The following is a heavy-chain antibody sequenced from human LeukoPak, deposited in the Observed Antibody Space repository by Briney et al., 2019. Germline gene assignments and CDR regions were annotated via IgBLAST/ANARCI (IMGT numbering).Heavy chain of an antibody. CDR3: AKPSDYYYYMDV. V-gene: IGHV3-23*01. Sequence: GGSLRLSCAASGLTFSSYAMNWVRQAPGKGLEWVSAISGSGGNTHYADSVKGRFTISRDNSKNTLYLQMNSLRAEDTAVYYCAKPSDYYYYMDVWGKGTTVTVSS. CDR2: ISGSGGNT. J-gene: IGHJ6*03. CDR1: GLTFSSYA.